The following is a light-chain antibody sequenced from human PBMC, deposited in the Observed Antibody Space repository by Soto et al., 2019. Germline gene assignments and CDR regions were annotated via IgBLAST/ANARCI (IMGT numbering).Light chain of an antibody. CDR3: QHYHSYPYT. Sequence: DIQMTQSPSTLPASVGDRVTITCRASQSVSIWMAWYQQKPGKAPKLVIYEASRLESGVPPRFRGRGSGTEFTLTISNLQPDDSATYSCQHYHSYPYTFGQGTKLEI. CDR1: QSVSIW. CDR2: EAS. V-gene: IGKV1-5*01. J-gene: IGKJ2*01.